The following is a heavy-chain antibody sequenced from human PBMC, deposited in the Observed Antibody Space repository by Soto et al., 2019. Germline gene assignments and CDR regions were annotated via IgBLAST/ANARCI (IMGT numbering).Heavy chain of an antibody. CDR3: AKTTDGWFSAFEI. CDR1: GFIFSSYA. V-gene: IGHV3-23*01. J-gene: IGHJ3*02. Sequence: EVQLLESGGGLVQPGGSLRLSCAASGFIFSSYAMIWVRQAPGKGLEWVSAISGSGTTAYYADSVKGRFTFSRDNSKKTMYLQMNSLRAEDTAVYYCAKTTDGWFSAFEIWGQGTMVTVSS. D-gene: IGHD6-19*01. CDR2: ISGSGTTA.